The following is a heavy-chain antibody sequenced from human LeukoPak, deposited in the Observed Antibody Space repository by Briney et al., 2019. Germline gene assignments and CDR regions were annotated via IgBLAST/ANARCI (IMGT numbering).Heavy chain of an antibody. J-gene: IGHJ4*02. Sequence: RASVKVSCKASGGTFSSYAISWVRQAPGQGLEWMGWISAYNGNTNYAQKLQGRVTMTTDTSTSTAYMELRSLRSDDTAVYYCARDWYLDSSGWYVDYWGQGTLVTVSS. CDR2: ISAYNGNT. CDR1: GGTFSSYA. CDR3: ARDWYLDSSGWYVDY. V-gene: IGHV1-18*01. D-gene: IGHD3-22*01.